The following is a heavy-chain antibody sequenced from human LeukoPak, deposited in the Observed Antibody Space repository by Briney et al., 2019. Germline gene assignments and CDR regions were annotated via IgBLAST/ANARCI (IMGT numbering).Heavy chain of an antibody. CDR2: INHSGST. D-gene: IGHD2-2*01. Sequence: KPSETLSLTCAVYGGSFSGYYWSWIRQPPGKGLEWIGEINHSGSTNYNPSLKSRVTISVDTSKNQFSLQLNSVTPEDTAVYYCARDKCSSTSCQLNPSFDYWGQGTLVTVSS. CDR3: ARDKCSSTSCQLNPSFDY. J-gene: IGHJ4*02. CDR1: GGSFSGYY. V-gene: IGHV4-34*01.